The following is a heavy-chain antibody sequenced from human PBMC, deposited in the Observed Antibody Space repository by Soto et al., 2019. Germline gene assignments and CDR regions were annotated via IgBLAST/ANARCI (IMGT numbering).Heavy chain of an antibody. Sequence: GGSLRLSCAASGFTFSTYSMHWVRQAPGKGLEWVAVISFHGSNKYYADSVKGRFTISRENSKKTLYLQMNSLRAEDTAVYYCAKVFALYDGYDLRDCYGMAVWGQGTTVTVS. CDR2: ISFHGSNK. CDR1: GFTFSTYS. J-gene: IGHJ6*02. D-gene: IGHD5-12*01. V-gene: IGHV3-30*18. CDR3: AKVFALYDGYDLRDCYGMAV.